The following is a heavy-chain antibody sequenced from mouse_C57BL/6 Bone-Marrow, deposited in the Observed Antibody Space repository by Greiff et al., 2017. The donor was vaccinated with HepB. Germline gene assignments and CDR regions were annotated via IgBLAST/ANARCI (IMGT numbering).Heavy chain of an antibody. CDR1: GYTFTSYG. CDR2: IYPRSGNT. Sequence: QVQLQQSGAELARPGASVKLSCKASGYTFTSYGISWVKQRTGQGLEWIGEIYPRSGNTCYNEKFKGKATLTADKSSSTAYMELRSLTSEDSAVYFCARGAVTTGGFAYWGQGTRVTVSA. CDR3: ARGAVTTGGFAY. V-gene: IGHV1-81*01. D-gene: IGHD2-2*01. J-gene: IGHJ3*01.